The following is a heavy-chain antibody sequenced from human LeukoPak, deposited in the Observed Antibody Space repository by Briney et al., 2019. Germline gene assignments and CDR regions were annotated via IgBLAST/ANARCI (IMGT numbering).Heavy chain of an antibody. V-gene: IGHV3-30*02. Sequence: PGGSLRLSCAASGFTFSSYGMHWVRQAPGKGLEWVAFIRYDGSNKYYADSVKGRFTISRDNSKNTLYLQMNSLRAEDTAVYYCAKDMTIQLGQGEILDYWGQGTLVTVSS. CDR2: IRYDGSNK. D-gene: IGHD5-18*01. J-gene: IGHJ4*02. CDR1: GFTFSSYG. CDR3: AKDMTIQLGQGEILDY.